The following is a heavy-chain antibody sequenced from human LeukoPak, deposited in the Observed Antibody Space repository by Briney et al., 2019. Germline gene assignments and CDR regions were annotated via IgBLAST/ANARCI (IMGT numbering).Heavy chain of an antibody. D-gene: IGHD2-21*01. CDR2: VFYSGST. V-gene: IGHV4-59*01. Sequence: PSETLSLTCTVSGASISNYYWTWIRQPPGKGMEWIGHVFYSGSTTYNPSLKSRVTISVDRSKNQFSLKLISVTAADTAVYYCAREFCGGGSCGWFDPWGQGALVTVSS. J-gene: IGHJ5*02. CDR1: GASISNYY. CDR3: AREFCGGGSCGWFDP.